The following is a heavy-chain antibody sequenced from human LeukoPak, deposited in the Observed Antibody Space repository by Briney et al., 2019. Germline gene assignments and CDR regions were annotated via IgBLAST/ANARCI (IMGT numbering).Heavy chain of an antibody. CDR2: INSDGSST. V-gene: IGHV3-74*03. J-gene: IGHJ4*02. CDR3: VRGYTIGPGGY. CDR1: GFTFSSYV. D-gene: IGHD3-16*02. Sequence: HPGRSLRLSCVASGFTFSSYVMYWVRQAPGKGLVWVSRINSDGSSTTYADSVKGRFTISRDNAKNTLHLQMNSLRVEDTAVYYCVRGYTIGPGGYWGQGTLVTVSS.